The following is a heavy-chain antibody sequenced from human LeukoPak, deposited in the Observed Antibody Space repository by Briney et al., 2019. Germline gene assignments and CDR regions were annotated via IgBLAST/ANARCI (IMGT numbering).Heavy chain of an antibody. V-gene: IGHV3-66*01. D-gene: IGHD5-24*01. J-gene: IGHJ4*02. CDR1: GFIVSTNY. CDR3: AMDSSWLPLKFDY. Sequence: GGSLRLSCAASGFIVSTNYMSWVRQAPGKGLGWVSVLYSGGTTYYADSVKGRFTIFRDNSKNTLYLQMNSLRAEDTAVYYCAMDSSWLPLKFDYWGQGTLVTVST. CDR2: LYSGGTT.